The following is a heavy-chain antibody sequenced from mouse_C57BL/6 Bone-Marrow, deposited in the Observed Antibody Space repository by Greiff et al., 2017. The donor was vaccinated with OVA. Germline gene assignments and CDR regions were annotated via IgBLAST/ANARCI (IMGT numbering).Heavy chain of an antibody. J-gene: IGHJ3*01. V-gene: IGHV1-50*01. Sequence: QVQLQQPGAELVKPGASVKLSCKASGYTFTSYWMQWVKQRPGQGLEWIGEIDPSDSYTNYNQKFKGKATLTVDTSSSTAYMELRSLTSEDSAVYYCTRQGGYYWFAYWGQGTLVTVSA. CDR1: GYTFTSYW. D-gene: IGHD2-3*01. CDR3: TRQGGYYWFAY. CDR2: IDPSDSYT.